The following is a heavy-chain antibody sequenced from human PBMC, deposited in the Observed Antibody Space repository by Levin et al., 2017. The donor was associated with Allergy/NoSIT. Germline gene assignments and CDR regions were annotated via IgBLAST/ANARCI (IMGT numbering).Heavy chain of an antibody. CDR2: IYSSGSA. D-gene: IGHD3-10*01. CDR3: ARAEVGSEH. V-gene: IGHV4-61*02. J-gene: IGHJ4*02. Sequence: SETLSLTCKVSGGSISSGSYYWSWIRQPAAKGLEWIGRIYSSGSANYNPSLKSRVTISVDTSKNQFSLKLSSVTAADTAVYYCARAEVGSEHWGEGTLITVSS. CDR1: GGSISSGSYY.